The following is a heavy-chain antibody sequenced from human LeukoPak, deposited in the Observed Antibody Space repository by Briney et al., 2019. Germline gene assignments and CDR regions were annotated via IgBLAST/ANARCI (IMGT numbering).Heavy chain of an antibody. CDR3: AREGRRYDPRESYRGYSGLDV. Sequence: PGGSLRLSCTASGFSFNIYAVNWVRQAPGKGLEWLGFIRTNAYGGSTEYAAAVEGRFIISRDDSKNVAYLQINSLKAEDTGLYFCAREGRRYDPRESYRGYSGLDVWGQGTTVTVSS. CDR2: IRTNAYGGST. D-gene: IGHD2-15*01. V-gene: IGHV3-49*04. J-gene: IGHJ6*02. CDR1: GFSFNIYA.